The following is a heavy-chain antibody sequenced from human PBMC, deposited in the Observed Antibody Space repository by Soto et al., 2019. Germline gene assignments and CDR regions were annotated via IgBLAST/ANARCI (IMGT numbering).Heavy chain of an antibody. CDR1: GFTFSSYG. CDR3: AKGVSSYDYVWGRPGY. CDR2: ISYDGSNK. J-gene: IGHJ4*02. Sequence: GGSLRLSCAASGFTFSSYGMHWVRQAPGKGLEWVAVISYDGSNKYYADSVKGRFTISRDNSKNTLYLQMNSLRAEDTAVYYCAKGVSSYDYVWGRPGYWGQGTLVTVSS. V-gene: IGHV3-30*18. D-gene: IGHD3-16*01.